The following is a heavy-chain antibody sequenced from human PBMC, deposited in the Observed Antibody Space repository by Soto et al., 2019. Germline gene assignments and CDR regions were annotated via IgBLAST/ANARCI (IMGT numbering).Heavy chain of an antibody. V-gene: IGHV3-15*07. Sequence: ATGKGLEWVGRIKSKTDGGTTDYAAPVKGRFTISRDDSKNTLYLQMNSLKTEDTAVYYCTTDPVTMIVVVPSSGWGQGTLVTVSS. CDR2: IKSKTDGGTT. D-gene: IGHD3-22*01. CDR3: TTDPVTMIVVVPSSG. J-gene: IGHJ4*02.